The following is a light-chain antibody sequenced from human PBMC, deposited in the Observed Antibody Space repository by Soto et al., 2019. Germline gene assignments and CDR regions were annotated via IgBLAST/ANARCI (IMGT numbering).Light chain of an antibody. J-gene: IGLJ2*01. CDR3: ASWDDSLNGVV. CDR2: TNN. V-gene: IGLV1-44*01. CDR1: NSNIGDNT. Sequence: QSALTQPPSASGTPGQRVTISCSGSNSNIGDNTVNWFQQLPGTAPKLLISTNNQRPSGVPDRFPGSKSGTSASLAISGLQSEDEADYYCASWDDSLNGVVFGGGTKVTV.